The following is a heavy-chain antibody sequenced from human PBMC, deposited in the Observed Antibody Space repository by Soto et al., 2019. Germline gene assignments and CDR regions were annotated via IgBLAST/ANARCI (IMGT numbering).Heavy chain of an antibody. CDR1: GYSFTTYG. D-gene: IGHD2-21*01. V-gene: IGHV1-18*01. CDR3: AREGVRPYYYYGMDV. CDR2: ISGYNGDT. Sequence: QVHLVQSGAEVKKPGASVKVYCKASGYSFTTYGISWVRQAPGQGLEWMGWISGYNGDTNYAQNFQARVTMTTDTSTSTAYMELRSLRSDDTAVYYCAREGVRPYYYYGMDVWGQGTTVTVSS. J-gene: IGHJ6*02.